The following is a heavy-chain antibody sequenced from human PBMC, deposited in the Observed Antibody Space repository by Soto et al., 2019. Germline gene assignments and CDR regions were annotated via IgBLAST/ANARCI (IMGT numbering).Heavy chain of an antibody. Sequence: GESLKISCKGSGYSFTSYWIGWVRQMPGKGLEWMGIIYPGDSDTRYSPSFQGQVTISADKSISTAYLQWSSLKASDTAMYYCARPVEYCSSTSCYPDAFDIWGQGTMVTVSS. D-gene: IGHD2-2*01. V-gene: IGHV5-51*01. CDR1: GYSFTSYW. J-gene: IGHJ3*02. CDR3: ARPVEYCSSTSCYPDAFDI. CDR2: IYPGDSDT.